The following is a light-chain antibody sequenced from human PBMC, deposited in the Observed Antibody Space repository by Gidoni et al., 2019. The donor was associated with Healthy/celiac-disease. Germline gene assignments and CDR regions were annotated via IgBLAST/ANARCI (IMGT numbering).Light chain of an antibody. V-gene: IGLV2-14*01. CDR1: RRAVGGYNY. J-gene: IGLJ2*01. CDR3: SSYTSSSTPHVV. Sequence: QSALTQPASVSGSPGQSLNMSCTGTRRAVGGYNYVSWYQQLPGQAPNLRIYEVSNRPSGVSNRCSGSKSGNTASLTISGLQAEDEADYYCSSYTSSSTPHVVFGGGTKLTVL. CDR2: EVS.